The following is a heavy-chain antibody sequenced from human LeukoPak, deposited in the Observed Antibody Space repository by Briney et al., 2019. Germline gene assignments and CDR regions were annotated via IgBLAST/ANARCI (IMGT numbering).Heavy chain of an antibody. CDR2: ISGSGGTP. J-gene: IGHJ4*02. V-gene: IGHV3-23*01. CDR3: AKWDRSGWHYYFDY. D-gene: IGHD6-19*01. CDR1: GFTFSNYA. Sequence: GGSLRLSCAASGFTFSNYAMSWVRQAPGKGLEWVSAISGSGGTPYYADSMKGRFTISRDNFKNTLCLQMNSLRAEDTAVYFCAKWDRSGWHYYFDYWGQGTLVTVSS.